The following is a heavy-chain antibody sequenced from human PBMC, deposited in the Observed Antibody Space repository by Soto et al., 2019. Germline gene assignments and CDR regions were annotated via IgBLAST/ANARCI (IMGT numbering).Heavy chain of an antibody. CDR3: AHIDPEIVTVGGHGGFDS. J-gene: IGHJ4*02. D-gene: IGHD5-12*01. CDR2: IYWDDDK. CDR1: GFSLTSGVG. Sequence: QITLKESGPPLVRPPQTLTLTCTFSGFSLTSGVGVGWIRQPPGKALEWLALIYWDDDKRYSPSLKNRLTITKDTSKNQVVLTMTYVVPVDTATYFCAHIDPEIVTVGGHGGFDSWGQGTLVTVSS. V-gene: IGHV2-5*02.